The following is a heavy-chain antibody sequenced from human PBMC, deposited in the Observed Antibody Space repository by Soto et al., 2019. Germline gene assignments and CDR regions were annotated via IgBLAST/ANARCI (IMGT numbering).Heavy chain of an antibody. CDR2: IYYSGST. D-gene: IGHD2-21*01. J-gene: IGHJ6*02. V-gene: IGHV4-30-4*01. Sequence: LSLTCTVSGGSISSGDYYWSWIRQPPGKGLEWIGYIYYSGSTYYNPSLKSRVTISVDTSKNQFSLKLSSVTAADTAVYYCARDHGDSRNIPDVWGQGTTVTVSS. CDR1: GGSISSGDYY. CDR3: ARDHGDSRNIPDV.